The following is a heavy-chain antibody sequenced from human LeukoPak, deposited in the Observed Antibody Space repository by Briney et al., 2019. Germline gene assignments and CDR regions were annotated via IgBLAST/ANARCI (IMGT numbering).Heavy chain of an antibody. CDR2: ISYDRSNK. CDR3: AKDMGKYYDSSGPNY. V-gene: IGHV3-30-3*01. Sequence: GRSLRLSCAASGFTFSSYAMHWVRQAPGKGLEWVAVISYDRSNKYYADSVKGRFTISRDNAKNSLYLQMNSLRAEDTALYYCAKDMGKYYDSSGPNYWGQGTLVTVSS. J-gene: IGHJ4*02. D-gene: IGHD3-22*01. CDR1: GFTFSSYA.